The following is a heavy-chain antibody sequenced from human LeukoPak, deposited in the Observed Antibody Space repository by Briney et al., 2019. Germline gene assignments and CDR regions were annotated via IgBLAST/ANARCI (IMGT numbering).Heavy chain of an antibody. CDR3: ARDSEGVTGTTSWFDP. CDR2: ISTSSSYI. Sequence: GGSLRLSCAASGFTFSSYSMNWVRQAPGKGLEWVSSISTSSSYIYYADSVKGRFTISRDNAGNSLYLQMNSLRAEDTAVYYCARDSEGVTGTTSWFDPWGQGTLVTVSS. D-gene: IGHD1-7*01. V-gene: IGHV3-21*01. CDR1: GFTFSSYS. J-gene: IGHJ5*02.